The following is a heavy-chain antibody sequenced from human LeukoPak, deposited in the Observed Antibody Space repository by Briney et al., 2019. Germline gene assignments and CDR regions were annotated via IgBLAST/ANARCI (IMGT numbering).Heavy chain of an antibody. D-gene: IGHD1-26*01. J-gene: IGHJ6*02. CDR3: ARAGVGAISRYYYYGMDV. CDR1: GVTFSTYN. CDR2: ISIRSSII. Sequence: RGSPRLSCAASGVTFSTYNMNCVCDGPGEGLEWVSYISIRSSIIYYADSVKGRFTISRYNAKNSLSLQMNSLRDEDTAVYYCARAGVGAISRYYYYGMDVWGQGTTVTVSS. V-gene: IGHV3-48*02.